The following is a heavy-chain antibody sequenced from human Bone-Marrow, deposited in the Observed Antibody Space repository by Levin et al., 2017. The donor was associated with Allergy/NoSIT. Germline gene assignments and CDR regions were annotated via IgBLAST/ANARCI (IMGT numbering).Heavy chain of an antibody. D-gene: IGHD5-18*01. Sequence: SETLSLTCTVSGGSISTYYWSWIRQPPGKGLEWIGYGYYSGSTNYNPSLKSRVTMSVDTSKNHFSLKLSSVTAADTALYYCARHAGPIHLWLMDYWGQGTLVTVSS. CDR3: ARHAGPIHLWLMDY. V-gene: IGHV4-59*08. J-gene: IGHJ4*02. CDR1: GGSISTYY. CDR2: GYYSGST.